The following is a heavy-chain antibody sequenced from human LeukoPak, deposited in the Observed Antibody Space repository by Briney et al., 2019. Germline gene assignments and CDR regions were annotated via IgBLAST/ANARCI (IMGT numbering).Heavy chain of an antibody. D-gene: IGHD3-22*01. CDR1: GFTFSNYS. J-gene: IGHJ4*02. CDR2: ISTRSGTI. V-gene: IGHV3-48*04. CDR3: ARDEFYDSSTYYPPFDY. Sequence: GGSLRLSCAASGFTFSNYSMNWVRQAPGKGLEWVSYISTRSGTIYYTGSVKGRFTISRDNAKNSLYLQMNSLRAEDTAVYYCARDEFYDSSTYYPPFDYWGQGTLVTVSS.